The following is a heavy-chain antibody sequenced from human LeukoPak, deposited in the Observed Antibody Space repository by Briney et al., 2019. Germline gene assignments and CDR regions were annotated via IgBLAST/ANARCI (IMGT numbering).Heavy chain of an antibody. CDR1: GYTFTSYD. D-gene: IGHD3-22*01. V-gene: IGHV1-8*03. J-gene: IGHJ4*02. Sequence: ASVKVSCRASGYTFTSYDINWVRQATGQGLEWMGWMNPNSGITGYAQRFQGRVTISRNTSISTAYMELSSLRSEDTAVYYCAREDYYDSGSNDYWGQGTLVTVSS. CDR3: AREDYYDSGSNDY. CDR2: MNPNSGIT.